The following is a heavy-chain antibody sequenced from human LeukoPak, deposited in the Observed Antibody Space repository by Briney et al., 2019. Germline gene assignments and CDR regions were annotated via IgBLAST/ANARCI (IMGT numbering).Heavy chain of an antibody. Sequence: GGSLRLSCAASGFTFSSYWMSWVRQAPGKGLEWVANIKQDGSEKYCVDSVKGRFTISRDNAKNSLYLQMNSLRAEDTAVYYCARDFYRFLRGVFDYWGQGTLVTVSS. V-gene: IGHV3-7*01. D-gene: IGHD2/OR15-2a*01. CDR2: IKQDGSEK. CDR1: GFTFSSYW. CDR3: ARDFYRFLRGVFDY. J-gene: IGHJ4*02.